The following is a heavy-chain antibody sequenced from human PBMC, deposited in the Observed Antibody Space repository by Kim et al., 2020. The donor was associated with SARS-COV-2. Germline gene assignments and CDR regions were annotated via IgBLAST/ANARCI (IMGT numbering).Heavy chain of an antibody. CDR1: GYTFTSYG. CDR3: AREPLAVAGTTGFDY. J-gene: IGHJ4*02. Sequence: ASVKVSCKASGYTFTSYGISWVRQAPGQGLEWMGWISAYNGNTNYAQKLQGRVTMTTDTSTSTAYMELRSLRSDDTAVYYCAREPLAVAGTTGFDYWGQGTLVTVSS. D-gene: IGHD6-19*01. V-gene: IGHV1-18*01. CDR2: ISAYNGNT.